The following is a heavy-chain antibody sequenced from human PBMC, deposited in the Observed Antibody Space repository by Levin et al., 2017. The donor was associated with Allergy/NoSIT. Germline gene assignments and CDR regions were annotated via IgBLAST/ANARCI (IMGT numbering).Heavy chain of an antibody. V-gene: IGHV2-5*02. J-gene: IGHJ3*01. CDR1: GFSLTTDGVG. D-gene: IGHD1-14*01. Sequence: SGPTLVKPTETLTLTCTFSGFSLTTDGVGVGWVRQPPGKALEWLALIFWDGGERYSPSLGSRLTIAKDTSKNQVVLTMANMDPVDTGTYYCAATGLLSLTFDFWGQGTMVTVSS. CDR2: IFWDGGE. CDR3: AATGLLSLTFDF.